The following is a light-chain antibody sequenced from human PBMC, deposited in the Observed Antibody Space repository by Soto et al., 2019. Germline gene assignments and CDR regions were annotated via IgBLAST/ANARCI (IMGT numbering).Light chain of an antibody. Sequence: DIQMTQSPSSLSASVGDRVTITCQASQDISNYLNWYQQKPGKAPKLLIYDASNLETGVPSRFSGSGSGTDFTVTISRLQPEDIATYYCQQYDNPPLTFGGGTKVEIK. J-gene: IGKJ4*01. V-gene: IGKV1-33*01. CDR3: QQYDNPPLT. CDR1: QDISNY. CDR2: DAS.